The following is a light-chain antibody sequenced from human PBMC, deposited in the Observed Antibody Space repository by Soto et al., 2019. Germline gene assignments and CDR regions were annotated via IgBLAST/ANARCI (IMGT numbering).Light chain of an antibody. CDR1: HNVDSY. Sequence: EVVLTQSPATLSLSPGETATRSCRASHNVDSYLDWYQQKPGQAPRLLIYDASNRSTGIPARFSGSGSGTDFTLTISSLEPDDSAVYYCQQRKHWPPLTFGQGTRLE. V-gene: IGKV3-11*01. CDR3: QQRKHWPPLT. J-gene: IGKJ5*01. CDR2: DAS.